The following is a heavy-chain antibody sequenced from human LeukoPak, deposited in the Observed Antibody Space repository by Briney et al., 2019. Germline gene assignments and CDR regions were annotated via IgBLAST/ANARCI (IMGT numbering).Heavy chain of an antibody. J-gene: IGHJ4*02. V-gene: IGHV3-21*01. CDR2: ISSSSTYI. Sequence: GGSLRLSCAASGFTFSSYSMNWVRQAPGKGLEWVSSISSSSTYIYYADSVKGRFTISRDNAKNSLYLQMNTLRAEDTAVYYCARDRHKYNYDSGGYPPYWGQGTLVTVSS. D-gene: IGHD3-22*01. CDR3: ARDRHKYNYDSGGYPPY. CDR1: GFTFSSYS.